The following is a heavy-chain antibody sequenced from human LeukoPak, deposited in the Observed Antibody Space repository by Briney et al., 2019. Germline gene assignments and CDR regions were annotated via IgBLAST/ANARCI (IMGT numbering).Heavy chain of an antibody. Sequence: GAPLQISCKASGCTFTSYWISWVRQMPGNGLEWMGRIDPSDSYTNYSPSFQGHVTISADKSISTAYLQWSSLKASDTAMYYCARNYGDYDDYWGQGTLVTVSS. J-gene: IGHJ4*02. CDR3: ARNYGDYDDY. D-gene: IGHD4-17*01. CDR2: IDPSDSYT. V-gene: IGHV5-10-1*01. CDR1: GCTFTSYW.